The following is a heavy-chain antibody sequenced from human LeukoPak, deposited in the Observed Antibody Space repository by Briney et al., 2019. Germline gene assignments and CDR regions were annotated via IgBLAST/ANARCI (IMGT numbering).Heavy chain of an antibody. V-gene: IGHV3-30*03. CDR3: ARGDKQLVFNRNKGGFDP. J-gene: IGHJ5*02. CDR1: GFTFSSYG. D-gene: IGHD6-13*01. CDR2: ISKDAKSN. Sequence: GGSLRLSWATPGFTFSSYGSHGFRQVPGKGLEGVAVISKDAKSNYHVDSVKGRFTISRDNSKNTLYLQMNSLRVEDTAVYYCARGDKQLVFNRNKGGFDPWGQGTLVTVSS.